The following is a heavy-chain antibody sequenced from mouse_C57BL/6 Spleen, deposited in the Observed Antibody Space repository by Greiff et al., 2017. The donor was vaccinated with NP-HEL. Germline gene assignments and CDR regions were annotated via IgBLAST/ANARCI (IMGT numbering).Heavy chain of an antibody. CDR2: ISSGGSYT. CDR3: ARQGITTARGAMDY. V-gene: IGHV5-6*01. Sequence: EVQVVESGGDLVKPGGSLKLSCAASGFTFSSYGMSWVRQTPDKRLEWVATISSGGSYTYYPDSVKGRFTLSRDNAKNTLYLQMSSLKSEDTAMYYCARQGITTARGAMDYWGQGTSVTVSS. J-gene: IGHJ4*01. CDR1: GFTFSSYG. D-gene: IGHD1-2*01.